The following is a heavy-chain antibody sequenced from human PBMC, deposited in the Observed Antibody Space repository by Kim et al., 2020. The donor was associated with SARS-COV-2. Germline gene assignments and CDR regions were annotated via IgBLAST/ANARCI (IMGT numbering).Heavy chain of an antibody. J-gene: IGHJ6*02. CDR3: ARTPAAGTPAYYYYYGMDV. D-gene: IGHD6-13*01. Sequence: RFTISRDNSKNTLYLQMNSLRAEDTAVYYCARTPAAGTPAYYYYYGMDVWGQGTTVTVSS. V-gene: IGHV3-30*01.